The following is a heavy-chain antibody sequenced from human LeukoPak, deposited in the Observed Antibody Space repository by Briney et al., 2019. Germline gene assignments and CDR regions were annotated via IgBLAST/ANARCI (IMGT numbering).Heavy chain of an antibody. CDR1: GGSISSSNW. D-gene: IGHD5/OR15-5a*01. Sequence: SETLSLTCAVSGGSISSSNWWSWVRQPPGKGLEWIGEIYHSGSTNYNPSLKSPVTISVNKSKNQFSLKLSSVTAADTAVYYCARNTPSVRVDIWGQGTMVTVSS. V-gene: IGHV4-4*02. CDR2: IYHSGST. CDR3: ARNTPSVRVDI. J-gene: IGHJ3*02.